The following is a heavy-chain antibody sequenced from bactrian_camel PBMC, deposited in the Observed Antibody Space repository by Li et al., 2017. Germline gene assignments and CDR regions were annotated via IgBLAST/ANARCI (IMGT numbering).Heavy chain of an antibody. V-gene: IGHV3S31*01. CDR1: GLTFSSDS. CDR2: IDSGGGTT. D-gene: IGHD5*01. J-gene: IGHJ4*01. Sequence: DVQLVESGGGSVQPGGSLRLPCAASGLTFSSDSINWVRQAPGKGLEWVSAIDSGGGTTYYADSVKGRFTVSRDNAKNTLYLQLNSLQTEDTAMYYCLSSLGSDEGYWGQGTQVTVS. CDR3: LSSLGSDEGY.